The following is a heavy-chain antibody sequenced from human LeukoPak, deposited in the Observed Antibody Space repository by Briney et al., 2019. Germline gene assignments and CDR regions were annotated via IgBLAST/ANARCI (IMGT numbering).Heavy chain of an antibody. CDR1: GGAFSSYA. Sequence: ASVKVSCKASGGAFSSYAISGVRQATGQGLEWMGGIIPIFGTANYAQKFQGRVTITADKSTSTAYMELSSLRSEDTAVYYCARGMGTAYCSSTSCYSLAFDIWGQGTMVTVSS. CDR3: ARGMGTAYCSSTSCYSLAFDI. V-gene: IGHV1-69*06. D-gene: IGHD2-2*01. J-gene: IGHJ3*02. CDR2: IIPIFGTA.